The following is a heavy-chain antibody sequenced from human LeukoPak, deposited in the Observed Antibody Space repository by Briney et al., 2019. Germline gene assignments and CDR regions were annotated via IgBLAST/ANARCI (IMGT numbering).Heavy chain of an antibody. D-gene: IGHD6-19*01. J-gene: IGHJ4*02. CDR3: ARTVPGHPDDYFDY. V-gene: IGHV3-7*01. CDR2: MNEDGSMI. CDR1: GFTFSRHW. Sequence: PGGSLRLSCAASGFTFSRHWMSWVRQPPAKGQERVAHMNEDGSMIYSIDSVKGRFTISTDNDKNSLYLHMSGLTVAETAVYYCARTVPGHPDDYFDYWGQGTLVTVSS.